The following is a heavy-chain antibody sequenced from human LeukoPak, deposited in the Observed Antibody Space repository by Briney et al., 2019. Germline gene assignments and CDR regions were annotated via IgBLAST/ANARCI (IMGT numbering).Heavy chain of an antibody. CDR2: INAGNGNT. CDR3: ARDKEYSSGWYYKYYYYGMDV. D-gene: IGHD6-19*01. J-gene: IGHJ6*02. CDR1: GYTFTSYA. V-gene: IGHV1-3*01. Sequence: ASVKVSCKVSGYTFTSYAMHWVRQAPGQRLEWMGWINAGNGNTKYSQKFQGRVTITRDTSASTAYMELSSLRSEDTAVYYCARDKEYSSGWYYKYYYYGMDVWGQGTTVTVSS.